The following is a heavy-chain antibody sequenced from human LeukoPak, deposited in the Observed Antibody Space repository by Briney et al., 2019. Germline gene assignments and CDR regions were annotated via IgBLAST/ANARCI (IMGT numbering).Heavy chain of an antibody. Sequence: GGSLRLSCTTSGFTFGKYIMTWVRQAPGKGLEWVAFIRYDGSNKYYADSVKGRFTISRDNSKNTLYLQMNSLRAEDTAVYYCANLKYSSDYWGQGTLVTVSS. D-gene: IGHD5-18*01. CDR2: IRYDGSNK. J-gene: IGHJ4*02. CDR1: GFTFGKYI. CDR3: ANLKYSSDY. V-gene: IGHV3-30*02.